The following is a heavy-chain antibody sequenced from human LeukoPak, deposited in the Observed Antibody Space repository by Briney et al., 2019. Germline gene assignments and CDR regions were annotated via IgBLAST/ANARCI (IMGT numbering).Heavy chain of an antibody. Sequence: SGGSLRLSCAASGFTFSSYAMNWVRQAPGKGLEWVSSLTGSGGSTYYADSVQGRFTMSRDNSKNTLYLQMNSLRAEDTAVYYCARDGGAAAGYWGQGTLVTVSS. V-gene: IGHV3-23*01. CDR2: LTGSGGST. CDR1: GFTFSSYA. D-gene: IGHD6-13*01. CDR3: ARDGGAAAGY. J-gene: IGHJ4*02.